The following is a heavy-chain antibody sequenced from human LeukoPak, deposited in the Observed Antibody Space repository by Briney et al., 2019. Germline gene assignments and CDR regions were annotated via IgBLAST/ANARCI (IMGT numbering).Heavy chain of an antibody. Sequence: SETLSLTCNVSGGSISSNTYFWGWIRRPPGKGLEWIGSIRYSGSTYYNPSLKSRVTISVDTSKNQFSLNLSSLTAADTAVYYCATSHTVSTYNWFDPWGQGTPVS. CDR2: IRYSGST. D-gene: IGHD4-17*01. V-gene: IGHV4-39*01. CDR1: GGSISSNTYF. CDR3: ATSHTVSTYNWFDP. J-gene: IGHJ5*02.